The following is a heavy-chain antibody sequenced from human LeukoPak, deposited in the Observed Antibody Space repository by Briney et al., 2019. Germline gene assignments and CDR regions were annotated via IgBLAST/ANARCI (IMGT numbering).Heavy chain of an antibody. CDR3: ARQVVAVAGTGYFDY. CDR1: GGSISSSSYW. V-gene: IGHV4-39*01. Sequence: RPSETLSLTCTVSGGSISSSSYWWGWIRQPPGKGLEWIGSIYYSGSTYYNASLKSRGTISVDTSKNQFSLKLNSVTAADTAVYFCARQVVAVAGTGYFDYWGQGTLVTVSS. J-gene: IGHJ4*02. CDR2: IYYSGST. D-gene: IGHD6-19*01.